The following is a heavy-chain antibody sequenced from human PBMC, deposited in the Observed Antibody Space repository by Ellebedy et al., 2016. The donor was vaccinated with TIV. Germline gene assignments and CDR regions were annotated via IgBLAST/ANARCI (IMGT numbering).Heavy chain of an antibody. CDR3: ARGRVVRGVISYYYGMDV. J-gene: IGHJ6*02. D-gene: IGHD3-10*01. V-gene: IGHV3-11*06. CDR1: EYTFSDYH. CDR2: ISSSSSST. Sequence: GESLKISCAASEYTFSDYHMRWIRQAPGKGLEWVSYISSSSSSTNYADSVKGRFTISRDDAKNSLYLQMNSLRAEDTAVYYCARGRVVRGVISYYYGMDVWGQGTTVTVSS.